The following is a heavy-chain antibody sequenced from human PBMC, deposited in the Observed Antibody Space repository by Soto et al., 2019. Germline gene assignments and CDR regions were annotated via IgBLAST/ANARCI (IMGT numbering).Heavy chain of an antibody. Sequence: PGGSLRLSCAASGFTFSTSSMSWVRQAPGKGLEWISYIRSSSTTIHYTDSVKGRFTISRDNAKNSLYLQMDSLRDEDTAVYYCARDREWAFDYWGQGTLVTVSS. D-gene: IGHD2-8*01. CDR1: GFTFSTSS. J-gene: IGHJ4*02. V-gene: IGHV3-48*02. CDR3: ARDREWAFDY. CDR2: IRSSSTTI.